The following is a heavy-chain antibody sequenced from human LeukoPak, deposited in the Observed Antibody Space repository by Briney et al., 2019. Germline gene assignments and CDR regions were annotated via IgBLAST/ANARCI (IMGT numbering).Heavy chain of an antibody. CDR1: GGSFSGYY. CDR2: IYHSGST. D-gene: IGHD3-22*01. CDR3: AREGYYYDSSGFGWFDP. Sequence: SETLSLTCAVYGGSFSGYYWSWIRQPPGKGLEWIGEIYHSGSTNYNPSLKSRVTISVDKSKNQFSLKLSSVTAADTAVYYCAREGYYYDSSGFGWFDPWGQGTLVTVSS. J-gene: IGHJ5*02. V-gene: IGHV4-34*01.